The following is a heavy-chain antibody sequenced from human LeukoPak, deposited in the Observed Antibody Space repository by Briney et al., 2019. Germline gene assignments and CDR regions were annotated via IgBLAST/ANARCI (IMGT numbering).Heavy chain of an antibody. V-gene: IGHV4-39*01. CDR2: IYYSGST. CDR1: GGSISSSNYY. D-gene: IGHD2-15*01. J-gene: IGHJ5*02. Sequence: PSETLSLTCTVSGGSISSSNYYWGWIRQPPGKGLEWIGSIYYSGSTYYNPSLKSRVTISVDTSKNQFSLKLSSVTAGDTAVYYCARLDGYCSGGSCYSVSFVDPWGQGTLVTVSS. CDR3: ARLDGYCSGGSCYSVSFVDP.